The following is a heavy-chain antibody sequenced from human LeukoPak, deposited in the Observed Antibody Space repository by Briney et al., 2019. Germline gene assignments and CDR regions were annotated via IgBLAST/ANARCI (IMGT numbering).Heavy chain of an antibody. Sequence: GGSLRLSCAASGFTFSSYWMSWVRQAPGKGLEWVAVISYDGSNEYYADSVKGRFTISRDNSKNTLYLQMNSLRVEDTAVYYCASPWYYDILTGPTTMDIDYWGQGTLVTVSS. CDR3: ASPWYYDILTGPTTMDIDY. CDR1: GFTFSSYW. CDR2: ISYDGSNE. D-gene: IGHD3-9*01. J-gene: IGHJ4*02. V-gene: IGHV3-30-3*01.